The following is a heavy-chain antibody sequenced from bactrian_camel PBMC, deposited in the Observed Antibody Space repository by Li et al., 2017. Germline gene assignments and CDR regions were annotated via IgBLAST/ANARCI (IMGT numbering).Heavy chain of an antibody. CDR1: VSSANDYC. CDR2: LDSDGRI. CDR3: ATHSHWYCRPSQSSDFDY. Sequence: HVQLVESGGGSVQAGGSLRLSCAVSVSSANDYCLGWFRQASGKEREWVGSLDSDGRINYADSVKGRFIISKDNRKNILYLQMNSLKPEDTAMYYCATHSHWYCRPSQSSDFDYWGRGTQVTVS. J-gene: IGHJ4*01. D-gene: IGHD6*01. V-gene: IGHV3S9*01.